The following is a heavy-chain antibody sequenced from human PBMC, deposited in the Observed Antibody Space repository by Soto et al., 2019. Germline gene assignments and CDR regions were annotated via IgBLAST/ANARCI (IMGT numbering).Heavy chain of an antibody. CDR1: GDTFSSYS. J-gene: IGHJ6*02. D-gene: IGHD1-7*01. Sequence: VQLVQSGAEVKTPWSSVKVSCKASGDTFSSYSIAWVRQAPGQGLEWMGGIIPVFRSINYSQKFQGRVTITADESTTTAYMELTSLRPQDTAVYFCARDDGWNYRYYDMEVWGQGTTVTVS. CDR3: ARDDGWNYRYYDMEV. V-gene: IGHV1-69*12. CDR2: IIPVFRSI.